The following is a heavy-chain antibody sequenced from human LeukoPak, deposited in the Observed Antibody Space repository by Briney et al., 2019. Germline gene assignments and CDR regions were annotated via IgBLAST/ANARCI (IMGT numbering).Heavy chain of an antibody. CDR3: ARTYYYDRRIDP. D-gene: IGHD3-22*01. V-gene: IGHV4-30-4*01. CDR2: MYYSGST. Sequence: SETLSLTCTVSGGSISSGDYYWSWIRQPPGRGRERIANMYYSGSTYYNPSLKSRVTMSADASNNQLFLKLSSVTAADTAVEYCARTYYYDRRIDPWGQGILVTVSS. J-gene: IGHJ5*02. CDR1: GGSISSGDYY.